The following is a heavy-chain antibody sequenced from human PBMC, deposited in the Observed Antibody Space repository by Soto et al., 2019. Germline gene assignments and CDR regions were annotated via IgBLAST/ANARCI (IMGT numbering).Heavy chain of an antibody. J-gene: IGHJ6*03. CDR2: IIPIFGTA. Sequence: ASVKVSCKASGGTFSSYAISWVRQAPGQGLEGMGGIIPIFGTANYAQKFQGRVTINADESTSTAYMELSSLRSEDRAVYYCAREPTPGYDFWSGYADYNYYYMDVWGKGTTVTVSS. CDR1: GGTFSSYA. V-gene: IGHV1-69*13. CDR3: AREPTPGYDFWSGYADYNYYYMDV. D-gene: IGHD3-3*01.